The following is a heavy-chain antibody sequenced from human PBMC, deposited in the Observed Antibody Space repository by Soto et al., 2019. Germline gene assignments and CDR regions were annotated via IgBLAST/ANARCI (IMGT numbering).Heavy chain of an antibody. CDR2: INPNSGAT. J-gene: IGHJ4*02. V-gene: IGHV1-2*02. CDR1: GYTFTGYF. Sequence: QVQVVQSGAEVKQPGASVKVSCKASGYTFTGYFIHWVRQAPGQGLECMGWINPNSGATYYARKSRGRVTKPRDTSINTPYLELSRLRADDTAVYYCARGGTIVEGGIRPGSVEYWCQGTLVTVSS. CDR3: ARGGTIVEGGIRPGSVEY. D-gene: IGHD6-13*01.